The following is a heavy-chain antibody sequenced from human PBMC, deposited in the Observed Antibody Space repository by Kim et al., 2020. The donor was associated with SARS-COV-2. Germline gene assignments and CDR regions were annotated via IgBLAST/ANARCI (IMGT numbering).Heavy chain of an antibody. V-gene: IGHV3-11*05. Sequence: GGSLRLSCAASGFTFSDYYMSWIRQAPGKGLEWVSYISSSSSYTNYADSVKGRFTISRDNAKNSLYLQMNSLRAEDTAVYYCARVGCGYVWGSYRDYYYYYGVDVGGRRTRVRVS. CDR3: ARVGCGYVWGSYRDYYYYYGVDV. J-gene: IGHJ6*02. CDR2: ISSSSSYT. D-gene: IGHD3-16*02. CDR1: GFTFSDYY.